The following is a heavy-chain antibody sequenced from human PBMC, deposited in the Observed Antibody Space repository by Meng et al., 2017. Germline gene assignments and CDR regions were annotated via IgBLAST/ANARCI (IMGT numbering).Heavy chain of an antibody. CDR2: IYYSGST. Sequence: LQDSGPGLVKPSDPLSLTFTVSCGSISSSSYYWGWIRQPPGKGLEWIGSIYYSGSTYYNPSLKSRVTISVDTSKNQFSLKLSSVTAADTAVYYCASLRIAVAGINWFDPWGQGTLVTVSS. J-gene: IGHJ5*02. CDR3: ASLRIAVAGINWFDP. D-gene: IGHD6-19*01. V-gene: IGHV4-39*07. CDR1: CGSISSSSYY.